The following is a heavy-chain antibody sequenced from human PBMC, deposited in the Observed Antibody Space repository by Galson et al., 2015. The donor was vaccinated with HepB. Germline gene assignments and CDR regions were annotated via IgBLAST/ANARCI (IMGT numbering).Heavy chain of an antibody. D-gene: IGHD6-19*01. CDR1: GFTFSHYW. J-gene: IGHJ5*01. CDR3: ARVYSGWYWFDS. V-gene: IGHV3-74*01. Sequence: LRLSCAASGFTFSHYWMHWVRQVPGKGLAWVSLISNDGTITNYADSVKGRFTISRDNARNTVYLQMDSLRAEETAVYYCARVYSGWYWFDSWGQGTLVTVSS. CDR2: ISNDGTIT.